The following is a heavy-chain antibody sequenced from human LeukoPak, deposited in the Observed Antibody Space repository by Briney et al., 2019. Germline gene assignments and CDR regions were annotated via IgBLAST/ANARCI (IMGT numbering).Heavy chain of an antibody. J-gene: IGHJ4*02. CDR1: GYTFTGYY. D-gene: IGHD3-10*01. CDR2: INPNSGGT. Sequence: ASVKVSCKTSGYTFTGYYMHWARQAPGQGLEWMGWINPNSGGTNYAQKFQGRVTVTRDTSISTAYMELSRLRSDDTAVYYCARATGGKFITMVRGVIDYWGQGTLVTVSS. CDR3: ARATGGKFITMVRGVIDY. V-gene: IGHV1-2*02.